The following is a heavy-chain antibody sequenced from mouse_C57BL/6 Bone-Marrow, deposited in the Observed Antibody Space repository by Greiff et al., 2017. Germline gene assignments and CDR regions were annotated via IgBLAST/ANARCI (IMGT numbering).Heavy chain of an antibody. D-gene: IGHD1-1*01. CDR1: GFNIKDDY. CDR3: TSYYYGSRWFDY. J-gene: IGHJ2*01. CDR2: IDPENGDT. V-gene: IGHV14-4*01. Sequence: EVKLVESGAELVRPGASVKLSCTASGFNIKDDYMHWVKQRPEPGLEWIGWIDPENGDTEYASKFQGKATITADTSSNTAYLQLSSLTSEDTAVYYCTSYYYGSRWFDYWGQGTTLTVSS.